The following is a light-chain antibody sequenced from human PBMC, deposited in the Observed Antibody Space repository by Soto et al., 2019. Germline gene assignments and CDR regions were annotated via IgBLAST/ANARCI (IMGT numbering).Light chain of an antibody. V-gene: IGLV3-21*02. CDR1: DIGGKS. Sequence: SYELTQTPSVSVAPGQTATITCGGDDIGGKSVHWYQQKPGQAPVLVLYDDRVRPSGIPERFSGSNYGNTATLTISRVEAVDEADFFCQVWDSSSAHIGVFGGGTQLTVL. CDR3: QVWDSSSAHIGV. CDR2: DDR. J-gene: IGLJ3*02.